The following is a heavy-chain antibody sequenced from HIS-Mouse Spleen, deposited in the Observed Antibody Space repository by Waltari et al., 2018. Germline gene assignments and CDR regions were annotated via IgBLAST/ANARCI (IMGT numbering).Heavy chain of an antibody. Sequence: EVQLVESGGGLVQPGGSRSLSCAASGFTFRSYWRGWFRQAPGKGLEWVANIKQDGSEKYYVDSVKGRFTISRDNAKNSLYLQMNSLRAEDTAVYYCARERRGPGWFDPWGQGTLVTVSS. J-gene: IGHJ5*02. D-gene: IGHD5-12*01. CDR3: ARERRGPGWFDP. V-gene: IGHV3-7*01. CDR2: IKQDGSEK. CDR1: GFTFRSYW.